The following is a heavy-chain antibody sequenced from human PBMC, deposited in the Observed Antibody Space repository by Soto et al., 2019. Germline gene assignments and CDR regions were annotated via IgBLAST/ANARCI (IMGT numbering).Heavy chain of an antibody. V-gene: IGHV4-59*01. CDR3: ARRTCSGGSCFNWFDP. D-gene: IGHD2-15*01. Sequence: SETLSLTCTVSGGSISSYYWSWIRQPPGKGLEWIGYIYYSGSTNYNPSLKSRVTISVDTSKNQFSLKLSSVTAADTAVYYCARRTCSGGSCFNWFDPWGQGTLVTVSS. CDR1: GGSISSYY. CDR2: IYYSGST. J-gene: IGHJ5*02.